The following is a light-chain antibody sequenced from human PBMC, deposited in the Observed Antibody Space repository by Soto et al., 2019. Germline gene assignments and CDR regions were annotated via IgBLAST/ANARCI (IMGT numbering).Light chain of an antibody. Sequence: QSVLTQPPSVCAAPGQKVNISCSGSSSNIGNNYVSWYQQLPGTAPKLLIYDNNKRPSGIPDRFSGSKSGTSATLGITGLQTGDEADYYCGTWDSSLSAVVFGGGTTLTVL. CDR1: SSNIGNNY. CDR2: DNN. J-gene: IGLJ2*01. CDR3: GTWDSSLSAVV. V-gene: IGLV1-51*01.